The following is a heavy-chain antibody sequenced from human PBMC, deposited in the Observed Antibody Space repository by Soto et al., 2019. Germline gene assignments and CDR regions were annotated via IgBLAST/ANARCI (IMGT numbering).Heavy chain of an antibody. J-gene: IGHJ6*02. V-gene: IGHV3-23*01. CDR2: ISGSGGST. CDR1: GFTFSSYA. CDR3: AKDSWAAVTPYYYHYGMDV. D-gene: IGHD4-17*01. Sequence: GGSLRLSCAASGFTFSSYAMSWFRQAPGKGLEWVSAISGSGGSTYYADSVKGRFTISRDNSKNTLYLQMNSPRAEDTAVYYCAKDSWAAVTPYYYHYGMDVWGQGTTVTVSS.